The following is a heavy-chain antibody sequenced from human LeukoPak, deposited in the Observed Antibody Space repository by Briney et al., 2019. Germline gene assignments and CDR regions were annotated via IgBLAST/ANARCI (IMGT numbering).Heavy chain of an antibody. J-gene: IGHJ4*02. Sequence: GGSLRLSCAASGFTFSNAWMSWVRQAPGKGLEWVGRIESKTDGGTTDYAAPVKGRFTISRDDSKNTLYLQMNSLKTEDTAVYYCTTTDPSDSSGYLLFDYWGQGTLVTVSS. V-gene: IGHV3-15*04. D-gene: IGHD3-22*01. CDR2: IESKTDGGTT. CDR1: GFTFSNAW. CDR3: TTTDPSDSSGYLLFDY.